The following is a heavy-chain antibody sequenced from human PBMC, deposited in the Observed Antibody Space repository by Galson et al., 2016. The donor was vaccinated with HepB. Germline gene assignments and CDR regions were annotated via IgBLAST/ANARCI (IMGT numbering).Heavy chain of an antibody. Sequence: CAISGDSVSSDTAAWNWIRQSPSRGLEWLGRTYYRSKWYNDYAVPVKSRIIIDPDTSKNQFSLQLGSGTPEDSAVYYCARDPSGGETIYDFGGQGTLVTVSS. J-gene: IGHJ1*01. CDR3: ARDPSGGETIYDF. CDR2: TYYRSKWYN. D-gene: IGHD3-16*01. CDR1: GDSVSSDTAA. V-gene: IGHV6-1*01.